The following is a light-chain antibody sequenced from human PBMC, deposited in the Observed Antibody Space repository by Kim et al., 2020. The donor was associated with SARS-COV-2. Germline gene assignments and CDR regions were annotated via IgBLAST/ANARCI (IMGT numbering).Light chain of an antibody. CDR2: WAS. CDR3: QQYYSTPPYT. Sequence: ATINCKSSQSVLYSSNNKNYLAWYQQKPGQPPKLLIYWASTRESGAPDRFSGSGSGTDFTLTISSLQAEDVAVYYCQQYYSTPPYTFGQGTKLEI. J-gene: IGKJ2*01. CDR1: QSVLYSSNNKNY. V-gene: IGKV4-1*01.